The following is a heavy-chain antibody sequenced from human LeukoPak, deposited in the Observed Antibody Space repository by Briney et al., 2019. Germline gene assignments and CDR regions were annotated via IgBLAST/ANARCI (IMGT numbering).Heavy chain of an antibody. CDR3: ARGGVYSSSWMSPYYYYYGMDV. J-gene: IGHJ6*02. CDR2: IYYSGST. D-gene: IGHD6-13*01. CDR1: GGSISSYY. V-gene: IGHV4-59*01. Sequence: SETLSLTCTVSGGSISSYYWSWIRQPPGKGLEWIGYIYYSGSTNYNPSLKSRVTISIDTSKNQFSLKLSSVTAADTAVYYCARGGVYSSSWMSPYYYYYGMDVWGQGTTVTVSS.